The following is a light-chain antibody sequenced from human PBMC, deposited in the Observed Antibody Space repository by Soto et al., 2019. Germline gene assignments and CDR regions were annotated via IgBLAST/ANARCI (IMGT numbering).Light chain of an antibody. V-gene: IGKV1-39*01. CDR1: QSISTY. Sequence: DIQMTQSPSSLSASVGDGVTITCRTSQSISTYLNWYQHKPGKAPKLLIYAASSLKSGIPSRFSGSGSDTHFTITISSLQPEDFATDYCQQSSNLPLTFGPGTKVDIK. J-gene: IGKJ3*01. CDR2: AAS. CDR3: QQSSNLPLT.